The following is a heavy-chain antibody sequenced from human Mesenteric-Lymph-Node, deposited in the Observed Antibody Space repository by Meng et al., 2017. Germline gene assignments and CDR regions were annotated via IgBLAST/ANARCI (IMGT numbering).Heavy chain of an antibody. CDR3: AREALADYGMDV. D-gene: IGHD6-13*01. CDR2: IWYDGSNK. J-gene: IGHJ6*02. V-gene: IGHV3-33*01. CDR1: GFTFSSYG. Sequence: GESLKISCAASGFTFSSYGMHWVRQAPGKGLEWVAVIWYDGSNKYYADSVKGRFTISRDNSKNTLYLQMNSLRAEDTAVYYCAREALADYGMDVWGQGNTVNGAS.